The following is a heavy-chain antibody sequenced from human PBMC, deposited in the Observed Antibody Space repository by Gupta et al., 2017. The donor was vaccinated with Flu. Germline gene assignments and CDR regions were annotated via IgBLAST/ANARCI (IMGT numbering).Heavy chain of an antibody. CDR2: IYYSGST. CDR3: ASTLGYCSGGSCYAWYYYYGMDV. J-gene: IGHJ6*02. V-gene: IGHV4-39*01. Sequence: QLQLQESGPGLVKPSETLSLTCTVSGGSISSSSYYWGWLRQPPGKGLEWIGSIYYSGSTYYNPSLKSRVTISVDTSKNQFSLKLSSVTAADTAVYYCASTLGYCSGGSCYAWYYYYGMDVWGQGTTVTVSS. D-gene: IGHD2-15*01. CDR1: GGSISSSSYY.